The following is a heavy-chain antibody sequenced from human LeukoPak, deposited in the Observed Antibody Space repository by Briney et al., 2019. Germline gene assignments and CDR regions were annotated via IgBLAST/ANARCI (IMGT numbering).Heavy chain of an antibody. CDR1: GGSISSYY. D-gene: IGHD3-22*01. V-gene: IGHV4-59*01. Sequence: SETLSLTCTVSGGSISSYYWSWIRQPPGKGLEWIGYIYYSGSTNYNPSLKSRVTISVGTSKNQSSLKLSSVTAADTAVYYCARQRDYYDSSGYYSRIFDYWGQGTLVTVSS. CDR2: IYYSGST. CDR3: ARQRDYYDSSGYYSRIFDY. J-gene: IGHJ4*02.